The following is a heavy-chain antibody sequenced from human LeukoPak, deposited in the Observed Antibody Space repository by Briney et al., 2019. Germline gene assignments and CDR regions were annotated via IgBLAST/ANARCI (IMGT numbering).Heavy chain of an antibody. J-gene: IGHJ5*02. CDR2: IYNSGST. Sequence: HPSETLSLTCTVSGYSISSGYYWGWIRQPPGKGLEWIGSIYNSGSTYYNPSLKSRVTISVDTSKNQLSLKLRSVTAADTAMYYCARAYSSSWYYNWFDPWGQGTLVTVSS. V-gene: IGHV4-38-2*02. CDR1: GYSISSGYY. CDR3: ARAYSSSWYYNWFDP. D-gene: IGHD6-13*01.